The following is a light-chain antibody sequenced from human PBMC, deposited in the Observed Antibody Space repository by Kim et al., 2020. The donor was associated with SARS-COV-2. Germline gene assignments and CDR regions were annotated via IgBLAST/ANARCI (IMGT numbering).Light chain of an antibody. Sequence: SYELTQPPSVSVSPGQTASFTCSGNKLGDKYASWYQQKPGLSPVLVIFEDKKRPSGIPERFSGSNSGNTATLTISGTQPMDEADYYCQAWDSGSWVFGGGTQLTVL. CDR3: QAWDSGSWV. CDR1: KLGDKY. J-gene: IGLJ3*02. V-gene: IGLV3-1*01. CDR2: EDK.